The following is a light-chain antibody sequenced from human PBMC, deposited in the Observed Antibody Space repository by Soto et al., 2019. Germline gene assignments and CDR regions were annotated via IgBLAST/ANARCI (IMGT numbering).Light chain of an antibody. V-gene: IGKV1-39*01. CDR3: QQTYSTPPT. J-gene: IGKJ1*01. CDR1: QSISTY. CDR2: AAS. Sequence: DIQMTQSPSSLSASVGDRVTITCRASQSISTYLNWYQQKAGLAPKLLIYAASSLQSGVPSRFSGSGSGTDFTLTISSLQPEDFATYYCQQTYSTPPTFGQGTKVDIX.